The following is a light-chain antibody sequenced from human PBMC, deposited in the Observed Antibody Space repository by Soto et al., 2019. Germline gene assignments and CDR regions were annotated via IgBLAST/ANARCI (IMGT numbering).Light chain of an antibody. V-gene: IGKV3-20*01. CDR1: LTVPRRS. CDR2: GAS. J-gene: IGKJ5*01. Sequence: ETVLTQCPATLSLSPGDRATLSCRASLTVPRRSLAWYQQKPGQAPSLLIYGASSRATGIPDRFSGSGSGTDFPLTSSRLQPDDVAVYYCQQCGSSSTFGQGTQVEIK. CDR3: QQCGSSST.